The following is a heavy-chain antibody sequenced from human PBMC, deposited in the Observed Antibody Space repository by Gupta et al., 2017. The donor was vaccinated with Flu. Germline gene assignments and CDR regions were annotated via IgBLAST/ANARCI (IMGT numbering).Heavy chain of an antibody. CDR2: ISSSSSYI. CDR1: GFTFSSYS. D-gene: IGHD1-1*01. Sequence: EVQLVESGGGLVKPGGSLRLSCVASGFTFSSYSMNWVRQAPVKGLEWVSSISSSSSYIYYADSVKGRFTISRENAKNSVYLQMNSLSAEDTAVYYCAGAWGTGNNVNWFDPWGQGTLGNVSS. CDR3: AGAWGTGNNVNWFDP. J-gene: IGHJ5*02. V-gene: IGHV3-21*01.